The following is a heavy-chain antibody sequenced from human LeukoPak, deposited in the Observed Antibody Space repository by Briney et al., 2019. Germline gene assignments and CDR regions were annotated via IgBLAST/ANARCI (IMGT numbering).Heavy chain of an antibody. CDR1: GFTFSSYS. V-gene: IGHV3-21*01. J-gene: IGHJ4*02. CDR2: ISSSSSYI. D-gene: IGHD1-1*01. Sequence: GGSLRLSCAASGFTFSSYSMNWVRQAPGKGLEWVSSISSSSSYIYYADSVKGRFTISRDNAKNSMYLQMNSLRGEDTAVYYCARVGATGTADYWGQGTLVTVS. CDR3: ARVGATGTADY.